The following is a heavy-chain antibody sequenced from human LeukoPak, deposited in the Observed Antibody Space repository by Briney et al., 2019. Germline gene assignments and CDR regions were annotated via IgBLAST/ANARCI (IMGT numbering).Heavy chain of an antibody. D-gene: IGHD2-2*01. J-gene: IGHJ6*02. Sequence: GGSLRLSCAASGFTFSNHWMSWVRQPQGKGLEWVANIKQDGSEKYYVDSVKGRFTISRDNAKNSLYLQMNSLRAEDTAVYYCAREFRPAAIPFYYHYAMDVWGQGTTVTVSS. V-gene: IGHV3-7*01. CDR2: IKQDGSEK. CDR1: GFTFSNHW. CDR3: AREFRPAAIPFYYHYAMDV.